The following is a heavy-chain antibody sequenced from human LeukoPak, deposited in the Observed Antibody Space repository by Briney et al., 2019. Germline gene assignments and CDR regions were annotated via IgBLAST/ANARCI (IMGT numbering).Heavy chain of an antibody. CDR3: ARDPNCSSTSCPGGY. J-gene: IGHJ4*02. CDR2: IYHSGST. Sequence: SETLSLTCTVSGGSISSGGYYWSWIRQPPGKGLEWIGYIYHSGSTYYNPSLKSRVTISVDRSKNQFSLKLSSVTAADTAVYYCARDPNCSSTSCPGGYWGQGTLVTVSS. CDR1: GGSISSGGYY. V-gene: IGHV4-30-2*01. D-gene: IGHD2-2*01.